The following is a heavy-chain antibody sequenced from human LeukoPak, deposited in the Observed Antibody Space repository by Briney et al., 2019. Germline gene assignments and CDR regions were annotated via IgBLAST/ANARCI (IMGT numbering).Heavy chain of an antibody. V-gene: IGHV3-11*04. CDR2: ISSSGSTI. Sequence: GGSLRLSCAASGFTLSDYYMSWIRQAPGKGLEWVSYISSSGSTIYYADSVKGRFTISRDNAKNSLYLQMNSLRAEDTAVYYCARALDYYYYMDVWGKGTTVTVSS. CDR1: GFTLSDYY. J-gene: IGHJ6*03. CDR3: ARALDYYYYMDV.